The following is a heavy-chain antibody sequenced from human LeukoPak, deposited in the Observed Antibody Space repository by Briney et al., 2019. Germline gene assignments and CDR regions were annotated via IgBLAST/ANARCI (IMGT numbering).Heavy chain of an antibody. CDR1: GGSISSSSYY. V-gene: IGHV4-39*07. D-gene: IGHD1-26*01. J-gene: IGHJ4*02. Sequence: SETLSLTCTVSGGSISSSSYYWGWIRQPPGKGLEWIGSIYYSGSTYYNPSLKSRVTISVDTSKNQFSLKLSSVTAADTAVYYCARDLGADFDYWGQGTLVTVSS. CDR2: IYYSGST. CDR3: ARDLGADFDY.